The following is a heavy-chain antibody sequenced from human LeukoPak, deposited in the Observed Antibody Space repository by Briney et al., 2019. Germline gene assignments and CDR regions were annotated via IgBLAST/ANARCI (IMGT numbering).Heavy chain of an antibody. Sequence: ASVKVSCKASGYTFTSYDINWVRQATGQGLEWMGWMNPNSGNTGYAQKFQGRVTMTRNTSISTVYMELSSLRSEDTAVYYCARAPSITGTTPPGYWGQGTLVTVSS. D-gene: IGHD1-7*01. CDR3: ARAPSITGTTPPGY. CDR2: MNPNSGNT. J-gene: IGHJ4*02. CDR1: GYTFTSYD. V-gene: IGHV1-8*01.